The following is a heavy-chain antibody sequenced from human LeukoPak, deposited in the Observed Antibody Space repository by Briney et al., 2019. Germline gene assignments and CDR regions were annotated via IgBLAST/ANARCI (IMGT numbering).Heavy chain of an antibody. V-gene: IGHV1-2*02. J-gene: IGHJ4*02. CDR1: GYTFTGYY. Sequence: ASVKVSCKASGYTFTGYYMHWVRQAPGQGLEWMGWINPNTGGTNYAQKFQGRVTMTRDTSISTAYMELNSLRSDDTAGYYCARGGGPNWNYGEYGYWGRGTLVTVSS. CDR3: ARGGGPNWNYGEYGY. CDR2: INPNTGGT. D-gene: IGHD1-7*01.